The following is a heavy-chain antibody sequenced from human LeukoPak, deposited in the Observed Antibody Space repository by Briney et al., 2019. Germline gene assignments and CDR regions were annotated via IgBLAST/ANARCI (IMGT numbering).Heavy chain of an antibody. CDR3: AKDREWLGRNFDS. Sequence: GGSLRLSCAASGFIFRNYAMTWVRQAPGKGLEWVSSISGSDGTAYYADSVQGRFTISRDNSKNTLFLQMNSLSADDTAVYYCAKDREWLGRNFDSWGQGTQVTVSS. V-gene: IGHV3-23*01. D-gene: IGHD6-19*01. CDR2: ISGSDGTA. CDR1: GFIFRNYA. J-gene: IGHJ4*02.